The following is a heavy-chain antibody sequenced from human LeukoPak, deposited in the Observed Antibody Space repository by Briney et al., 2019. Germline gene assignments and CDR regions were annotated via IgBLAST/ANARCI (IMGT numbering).Heavy chain of an antibody. Sequence: SETLSLTCTVSGGSISGYYWSWIRQPPGKGLEWIGYVYYSGSTYYNPSLKSRVTISVDTSNNHLSLKLSSVTAAYTAVYYCAREARLYYYDSTGYSEFDSWGQGTLVTVSS. J-gene: IGHJ4*02. V-gene: IGHV4-4*08. CDR1: GGSISGYY. D-gene: IGHD3-22*01. CDR3: AREARLYYYDSTGYSEFDS. CDR2: VYYSGST.